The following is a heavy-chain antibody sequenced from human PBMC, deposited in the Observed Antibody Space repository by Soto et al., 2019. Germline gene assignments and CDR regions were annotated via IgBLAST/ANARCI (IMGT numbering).Heavy chain of an antibody. D-gene: IGHD2-15*01. Sequence: PGGSLRLSCVASGFSFSAYAMTWVRQSPGKGFEWVSTISGSGRITNYADSVKGRFTTSKDTSTNTLYLHMNSLSADDTAVYYCVKERIELWLIDYWGQGTLVTVSS. J-gene: IGHJ4*02. CDR3: VKERIELWLIDY. V-gene: IGHV3-23*01. CDR2: ISGSGRIT. CDR1: GFSFSAYA.